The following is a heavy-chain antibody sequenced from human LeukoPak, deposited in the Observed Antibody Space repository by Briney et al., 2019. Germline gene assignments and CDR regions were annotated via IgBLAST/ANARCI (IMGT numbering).Heavy chain of an antibody. V-gene: IGHV4-30-2*01. Sequence: PSETLSLTCAVSGGSISSGGYYWSWIRQPPGKGLEWIGYIYHSGSTYYNPSLKSRVTISVDRSKNQFSLKLSSVTAADTAVYYCARSSTSCPFDYWGQGTLVTVSS. CDR3: ARSSTSCPFDY. CDR1: GGSISSGGYY. D-gene: IGHD2-2*01. J-gene: IGHJ4*02. CDR2: IYHSGST.